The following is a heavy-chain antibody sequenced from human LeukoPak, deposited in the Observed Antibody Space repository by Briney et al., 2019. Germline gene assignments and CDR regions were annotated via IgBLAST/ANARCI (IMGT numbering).Heavy chain of an antibody. J-gene: IGHJ6*04. CDR1: GFTFTDSY. CDR3: AELGITMIGGV. CDR2: ISGSGSTI. D-gene: IGHD3-10*02. Sequence: GGSLRLSCAASGFTFTDSYMTGVRQAPGKGLEWLSYISGSGSTIYYADSVKGRFTISRDNAKNSLYLQMNSLRAEDTAVYYCAELGITMIGGVWGKGTTVTISS. V-gene: IGHV3-11*04.